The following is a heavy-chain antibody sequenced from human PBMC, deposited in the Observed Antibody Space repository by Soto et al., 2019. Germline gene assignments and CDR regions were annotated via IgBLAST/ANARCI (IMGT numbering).Heavy chain of an antibody. D-gene: IGHD6-13*01. CDR2: ISYDGSNK. CDR1: GFPFSSYA. Sequence: PGGSLILSCAASGFPFSSYAMHWVRQAPGKGLEWVAVISYDGSNKYYADSVKGRFTISRDNSKNTLYLQMNSLRSDDTAVYYCARDVEGQQLGNFDYWGQGTLVTVSS. J-gene: IGHJ4*02. V-gene: IGHV3-30-3*01. CDR3: ARDVEGQQLGNFDY.